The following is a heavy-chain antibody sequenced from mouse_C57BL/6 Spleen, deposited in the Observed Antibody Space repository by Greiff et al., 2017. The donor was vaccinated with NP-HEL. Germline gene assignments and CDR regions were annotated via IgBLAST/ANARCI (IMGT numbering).Heavy chain of an antibody. CDR1: GYSITSGYY. CDR3: AREGETSLFDY. V-gene: IGHV3-6*01. J-gene: IGHJ2*01. CDR2: ISYDGSN. Sequence: VQLKESGPGLVKPSQSLSLTCSVTGYSITSGYYWNWIRQFPGNKLEWMGYISYDGSNNYNPSLKNRISITRDTSKNQFFLKLNSVTTEDTATYYCAREGETSLFDYWGQGTTLTVSS.